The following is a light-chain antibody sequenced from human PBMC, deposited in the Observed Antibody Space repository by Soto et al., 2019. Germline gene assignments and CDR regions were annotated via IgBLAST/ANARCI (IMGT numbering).Light chain of an antibody. CDR2: TAS. Sequence: DIQMTQSPTSLSASVGDRVTITCRASQGIGYNLAWYQQKPGKVPTVLIYTASTLHSGVPSRFSGSGSGTEFTLTINSLQPEDVATYFCQKYDSVPWSFGQGTRVES. J-gene: IGKJ1*01. CDR1: QGIGYN. V-gene: IGKV1-27*01. CDR3: QKYDSVPWS.